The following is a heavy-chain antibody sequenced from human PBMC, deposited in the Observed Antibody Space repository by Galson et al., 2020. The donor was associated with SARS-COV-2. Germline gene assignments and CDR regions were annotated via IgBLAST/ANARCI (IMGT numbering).Heavy chain of an antibody. CDR3: ARDFAGIVATNTFDS. D-gene: IGHD5-12*01. CDR2: ISSSCATV. J-gene: IGHJ4*02. CDR1: GFIFSGYY. V-gene: IGHV3-11*01. Sequence: GGSLRLSCAASGFIFSGYYMSWIRQAPGKGLEWVAYISSSCATVFYADSVKGRFTVSRDNGKNSLYLHMNSLRAEDTAVYYCARDFAGIVATNTFDSWGQGTLVTISS.